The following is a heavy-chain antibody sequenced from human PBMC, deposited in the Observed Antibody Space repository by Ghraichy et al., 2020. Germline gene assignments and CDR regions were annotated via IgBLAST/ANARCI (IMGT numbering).Heavy chain of an antibody. CDR2: INHSGNT. CDR1: GGSFSGFY. V-gene: IGHV4-34*01. Sequence: SQTLSLTCTVYGGSFSGFYWSWIRQPPEKGLEWIGEINHSGNTNYNPSFKSRVTTSVVTSKNQFSLELKSVTAADTAVYYCARRRAGSYTVGWHFFDYWGQGTLVAVSS. D-gene: IGHD3-10*01. CDR3: ARRRAGSYTVGWHFFDY. J-gene: IGHJ4*02.